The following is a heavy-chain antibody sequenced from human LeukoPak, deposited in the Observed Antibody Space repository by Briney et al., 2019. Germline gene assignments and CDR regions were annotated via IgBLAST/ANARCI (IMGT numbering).Heavy chain of an antibody. CDR2: ISTYSAIT. V-gene: IGHV1-18*01. J-gene: IGHJ4*02. D-gene: IGHD1-26*01. CDR1: GYSFTTHG. CDR3: ARSTGSFFPFDY. Sequence: GASVKVSCKASGYSFTTHGISWVRQAPGQGLDWMGWISTYSAITNFAQNFQGRVTMTTDTSTSTAYMGLRSLRSDDTAVYYCARSTGSFFPFDYWGQGTLVTVSS.